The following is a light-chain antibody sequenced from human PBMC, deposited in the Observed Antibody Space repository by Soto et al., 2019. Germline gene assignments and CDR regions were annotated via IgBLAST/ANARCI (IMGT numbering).Light chain of an antibody. V-gene: IGKV3-11*01. CDR3: QQRSNWPLT. J-gene: IGKJ4*01. CDR1: QSVSSY. Sequence: EIVLTQSPATLSLSPGERATLSCRASQSVSSYLAWYQHKPGQAPRLLIYDAFNRATGIPARFSGSGSGTDFTLTIISLEPEDFVVYYCQQRSNWPLTFGGGTKVEIK. CDR2: DAF.